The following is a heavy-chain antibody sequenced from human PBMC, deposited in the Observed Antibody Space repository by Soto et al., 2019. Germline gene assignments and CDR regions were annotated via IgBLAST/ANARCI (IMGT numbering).Heavy chain of an antibody. V-gene: IGHV1-69*06. CDR1: GGTFSSYA. D-gene: IGHD6-6*01. CDR3: ARAQPSSIAARPSYYYYGMDV. Sequence: QVQLVQSGAEVKKPGSSVKVSCKASGGTFSSYAISWVRQAPGQGLEWMGGIIPIFGTANCAQKFQGRVTITADKSTSTAYMELSSLRSEDTAVYYCARAQPSSIAARPSYYYYGMDVWGQGTTVTVSS. J-gene: IGHJ6*02. CDR2: IIPIFGTA.